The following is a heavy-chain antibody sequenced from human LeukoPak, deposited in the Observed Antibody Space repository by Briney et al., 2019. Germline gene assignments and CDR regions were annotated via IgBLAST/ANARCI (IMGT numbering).Heavy chain of an antibody. CDR3: ARVMSSGWYFGFDP. CDR1: VYTFTGYY. V-gene: IGHV1-2*02. D-gene: IGHD6-19*01. CDR2: INPNSGGT. J-gene: IGHJ5*02. Sequence: SVKVSCKASVYTFTGYYMHWVLQAPGQGLEWMGWINPNSGGTNYAQKFQGRVTMTRDTSISTAYMELSRLRSDDTPVYYCARVMSSGWYFGFDPWGQGTLVTVSS.